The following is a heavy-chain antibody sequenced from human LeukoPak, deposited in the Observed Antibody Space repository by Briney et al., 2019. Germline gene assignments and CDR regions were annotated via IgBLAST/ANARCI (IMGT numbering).Heavy chain of an antibody. Sequence: GGSLRLSCAASGFTFSSYGMHWVRQAPGKGLEWVAFIRYDGSNKYYADSVKGRFTISRDNAKNSLYLQMNSLRAEDTAVYYCAREDRDGYNSDAFDIWGQGTMVTFSS. V-gene: IGHV3-30*02. CDR2: IRYDGSNK. CDR3: AREDRDGYNSDAFDI. CDR1: GFTFSSYG. J-gene: IGHJ3*02. D-gene: IGHD5-24*01.